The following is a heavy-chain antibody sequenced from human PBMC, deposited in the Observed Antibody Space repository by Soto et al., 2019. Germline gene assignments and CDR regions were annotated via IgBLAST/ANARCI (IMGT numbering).Heavy chain of an antibody. J-gene: IGHJ5*02. Sequence: PSETLSLTCAVSGYSISSSNWWGWIRQPPGKGLEWIGYIYYSGTTYYNPSLKSRVTMSVDTSKNQFSLKLTSVTAVDTAVYYCARGPGILNPWGQGILVTVSS. D-gene: IGHD3-9*01. CDR2: IYYSGTT. CDR1: GYSISSSNW. CDR3: ARGPGILNP. V-gene: IGHV4-28*03.